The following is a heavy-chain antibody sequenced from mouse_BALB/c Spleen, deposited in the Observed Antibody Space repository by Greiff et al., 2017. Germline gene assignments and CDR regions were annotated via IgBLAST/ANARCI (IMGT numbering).Heavy chain of an antibody. Sequence: EVNVVESGGGLVQPGGSLRLSCATSGFTFSDFYMEWVRQPPGKRLEWIAASRNKANDYTTEYSASVKGRFIVSRDTSQSILYLQMNALRAEDTAIYYCARDEGRDYGYAWFAYWGQGTLVTVSA. CDR3: ARDEGRDYGYAWFAY. V-gene: IGHV7-1*02. CDR1: GFTFSDFY. CDR2: SRNKANDYTT. J-gene: IGHJ3*01. D-gene: IGHD1-2*01.